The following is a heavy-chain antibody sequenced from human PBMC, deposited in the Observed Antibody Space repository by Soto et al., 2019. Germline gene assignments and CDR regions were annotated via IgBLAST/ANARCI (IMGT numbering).Heavy chain of an antibody. D-gene: IGHD6-6*01. Sequence: EVQLVESGGGLVXPGGSLRLSCAASGFTVSSHYMSWVRQAPGKGLEWVSVIYSGGSTYYAKSVTGRFIISRDNSKSTVYLQMNSLRAEDTAVYYWARDRTISDYRSSGALGLWGQGTLVSVSS. CDR3: ARDRTISDYRSSGALGL. J-gene: IGHJ4*02. CDR1: GFTVSSHY. V-gene: IGHV3-66*01. CDR2: IYSGGST.